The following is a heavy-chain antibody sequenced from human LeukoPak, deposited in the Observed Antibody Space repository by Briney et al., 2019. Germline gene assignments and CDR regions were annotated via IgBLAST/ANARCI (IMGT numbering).Heavy chain of an antibody. J-gene: IGHJ4*02. D-gene: IGHD3-22*01. CDR1: GYSFTSYW. CDR2: IYPGDSDT. CDR3: ARPYYYDSSGYRTEAYYLDY. V-gene: IGHV5-51*01. Sequence: GESLKISCKGSGYSFTSYWIGWVRQMPGKGLEWMGIIYPGDSDTRYSPSFQGQVTISADKSISTAYLQWSSLKASDTAMYYCARPYYYDSSGYRTEAYYLDYWGQGTLVTVSS.